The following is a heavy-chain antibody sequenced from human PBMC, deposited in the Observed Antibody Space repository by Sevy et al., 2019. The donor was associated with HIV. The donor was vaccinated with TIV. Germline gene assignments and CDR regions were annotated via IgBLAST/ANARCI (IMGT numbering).Heavy chain of an antibody. CDR2: IKSKYDGGTT. J-gene: IGHJ4*02. CDR1: GFIFSNAW. D-gene: IGHD3-10*01. V-gene: IGHV3-15*07. CDR3: ATASYYFDY. Sequence: GGSLRLSCTTSGFIFSNAWMNWVRQAPGKGLEWVGRIKSKYDGGTTDYAAPVKGRCTVSRDDSKNTVYLQMNSLKAEDTAIYYCATASYYFDYWGQGTLVTVS.